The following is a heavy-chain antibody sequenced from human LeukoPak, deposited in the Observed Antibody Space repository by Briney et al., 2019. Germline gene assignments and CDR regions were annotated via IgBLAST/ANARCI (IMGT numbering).Heavy chain of an antibody. D-gene: IGHD4-17*01. CDR2: IYASGST. J-gene: IGHJ4*02. CDR3: ARVYYGLFDY. V-gene: IGHV4-61*02. CDR1: GGSISNLNYY. Sequence: PSQTLSLTCTVSGGSISNLNYYWSWIRQPAGKGLEWIGRIYASGSTNYNPSLKSRVTISVDTSKNQFSLKLSSVTAADTAVYYCARVYYGLFDYWGQGTLVTVSS.